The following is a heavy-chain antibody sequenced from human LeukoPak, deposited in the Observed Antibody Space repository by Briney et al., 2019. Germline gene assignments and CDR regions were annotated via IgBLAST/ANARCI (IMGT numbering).Heavy chain of an antibody. CDR1: GYTFTSYG. CDR2: ISAYNGNT. J-gene: IGHJ6*02. Sequence: ASVKVSCKASGYTFTSYGISWVRQAPGQGLEWMGWISAYNGNTNYAQKLQGRVTMTTDTSTSTAYMELRSLRSDDTAVYYCARGYCGSGSCYSRSRYYYGMDVWGQGTTVTVSS. D-gene: IGHD2-15*01. V-gene: IGHV1-18*01. CDR3: ARGYCGSGSCYSRSRYYYGMDV.